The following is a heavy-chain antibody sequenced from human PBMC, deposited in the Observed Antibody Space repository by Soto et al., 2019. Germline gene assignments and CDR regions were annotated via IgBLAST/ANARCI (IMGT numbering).Heavy chain of an antibody. CDR2: ISGSGGST. J-gene: IGHJ5*02. V-gene: IGHV3-23*01. Sequence: GSLRLSCAASGFTFSSYAMTWVRQAPGKGLEWVSIISGSGGSTYYADSVKGRFTISRDDSKNTLFLQMNSLRAEDTAVYYCARDRKYQLLYGNWFDPWGQGTLVTVSS. CDR3: ARDRKYQLLYGNWFDP. D-gene: IGHD2-2*02. CDR1: GFTFSSYA.